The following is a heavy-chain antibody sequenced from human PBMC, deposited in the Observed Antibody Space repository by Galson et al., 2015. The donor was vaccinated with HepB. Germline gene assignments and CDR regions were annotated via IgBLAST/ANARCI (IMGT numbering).Heavy chain of an antibody. D-gene: IGHD6-19*01. J-gene: IGHJ3*02. CDR3: ARDAGRVAVAKEGAFDI. CDR2: ISSSGTQI. CDR1: GFTFSSYS. V-gene: IGHV3-21*01. Sequence: SLRLSCAASGFTFSSYSMNWVRQAPGKGLEWVSSISSSGTQIDYADSVRGRFTISRDNAKNSVFLQIKSLRAEDTAVYFCARDAGRVAVAKEGAFDIWGQGTMVTVSS.